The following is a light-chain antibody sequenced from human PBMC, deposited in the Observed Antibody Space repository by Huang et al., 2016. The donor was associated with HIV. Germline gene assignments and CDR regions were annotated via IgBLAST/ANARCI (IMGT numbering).Light chain of an antibody. J-gene: IGKJ1*01. CDR2: GAS. V-gene: IGKV3-15*01. CDR3: QHYDNWAPAT. Sequence: EIVMTQSPVTLSVSPGESATLSCRASQNVSTNLAWNQHKPGRAPRLLSYGASTRATSVPARFSASGSGTEFTLTVGGLRSDDFAVYYCQHYDNWAPATFGQGTKLEFK. CDR1: QNVSTN.